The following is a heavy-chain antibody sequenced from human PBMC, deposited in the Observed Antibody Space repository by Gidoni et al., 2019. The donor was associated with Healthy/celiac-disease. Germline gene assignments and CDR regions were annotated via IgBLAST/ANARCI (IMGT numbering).Heavy chain of an antibody. V-gene: IGHV4-34*01. CDR3: ARGLYYYGSGSYPRSVYYYMDV. Sequence: QLQLQQWSAGLLEASEALSITCAVYGGSISGYYWNWIRQPPGKGLEWIGESNHSRCTNYNPSLTSRVHISVDTSKNQSSLKLSSVTAADTAVYYCARGLYYYGSGSYPRSVYYYMDVWGKGTTVTVSS. J-gene: IGHJ6*03. CDR2: SNHSRCT. CDR1: GGSISGYY. D-gene: IGHD3-10*01.